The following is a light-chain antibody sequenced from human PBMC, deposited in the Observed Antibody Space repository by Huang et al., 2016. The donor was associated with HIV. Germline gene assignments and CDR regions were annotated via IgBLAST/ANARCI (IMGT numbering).Light chain of an antibody. V-gene: IGKV3-11*01. Sequence: EIVLTQSPATLSLSPGERATLSCRASQSVSSYLAWYQQKPGQAPRLLIDDASNRTTGIPARFSGSGSGTDFTLTISSLEPEDFAVYYCQQRSTWPPAVTFGGGTKVEIK. CDR2: DAS. CDR3: QQRSTWPPAVT. J-gene: IGKJ4*01. CDR1: QSVSSY.